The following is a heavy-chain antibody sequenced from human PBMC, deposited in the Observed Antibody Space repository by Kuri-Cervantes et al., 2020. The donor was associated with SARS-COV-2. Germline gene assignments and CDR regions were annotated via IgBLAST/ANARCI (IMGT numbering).Heavy chain of an antibody. CDR1: GGSFSGYY. CDR3: ARDRRDSSGWANWFDP. CDR2: INHSGST. D-gene: IGHD6-19*01. V-gene: IGHV4-34*01. Sequence: SETLSLTCAVYGGSFSGYYWSWIRQPPGKGLEWIGEINHSGSTNYNPSPKSRVTISADTSKNQFSLKLSSVTAADTAVYYCARDRRDSSGWANWFDPWGQGTLVTVSS. J-gene: IGHJ5*02.